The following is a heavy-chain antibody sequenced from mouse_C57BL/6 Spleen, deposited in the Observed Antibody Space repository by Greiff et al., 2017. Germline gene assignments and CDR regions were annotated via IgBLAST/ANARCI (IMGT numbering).Heavy chain of an antibody. J-gene: IGHJ4*01. CDR1: GFTFTDYY. D-gene: IGHD1-1*01. Sequence: EVQGVESGGGLVQPGGSLSLSCAASGFTFTDYYMSWVRQPPGKALEWLGFIRNKANGYTTEYSASVKGRFTISRDNSQSILYLQMNALRAEDSATYYCASYYYGSSYGAMDYWGQGTSVTVSS. CDR2: IRNKANGYTT. CDR3: ASYYYGSSYGAMDY. V-gene: IGHV7-3*01.